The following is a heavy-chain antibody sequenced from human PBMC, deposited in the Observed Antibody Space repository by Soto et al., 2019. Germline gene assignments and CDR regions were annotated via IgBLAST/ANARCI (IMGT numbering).Heavy chain of an antibody. D-gene: IGHD2-2*01. V-gene: IGHV1-24*01. Sequence: ASVKVSCKVSGYTLTELSMHWVRQAPGKGLEWMGGFDPEDGETIYAQKFQGRVTMTEDTSTDTAYMELSSLRSEDTAVYYCATLVVPAANYYYYMDVWGKGTTVTVSS. CDR3: ATLVVPAANYYYYMDV. CDR2: FDPEDGET. CDR1: GYTLTELS. J-gene: IGHJ6*03.